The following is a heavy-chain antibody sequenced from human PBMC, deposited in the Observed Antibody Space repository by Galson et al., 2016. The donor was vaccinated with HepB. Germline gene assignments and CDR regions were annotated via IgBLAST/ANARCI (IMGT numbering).Heavy chain of an antibody. J-gene: IGHJ4*02. CDR2: IYWDDDK. D-gene: IGHD4-17*01. CDR3: AHSENGDFVGY. CDR1: GFSLSTSGVG. Sequence: PALVKPTQTLTLTCTFSGFSLSTSGVGVGWIRQPPGKALEWLALIYWDDDKRYSPSLKRRLTVTKDTTKNLVVLTMSNMNPVDTAPYYCAHSENGDFVGYWGQGTLVIVSS. V-gene: IGHV2-5*02.